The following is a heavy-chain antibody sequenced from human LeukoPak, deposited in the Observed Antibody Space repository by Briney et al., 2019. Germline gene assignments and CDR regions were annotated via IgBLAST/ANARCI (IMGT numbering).Heavy chain of an antibody. CDR2: IYYSGST. J-gene: IGHJ3*02. CDR1: GGSVSSGSYY. CDR3: ARAPDYYDSSGYYYEGAFDI. V-gene: IGHV4-61*01. D-gene: IGHD3-22*01. Sequence: PSETLSLTCTVSGGSVSSGSYYWSWIQQPPGKGLEWIGYIYYSGSTNYNPSLKSRVTISVDTSKNQFSLKLSSVTAADTAVYYCARAPDYYDSSGYYYEGAFDIWGQGTMVTVSS.